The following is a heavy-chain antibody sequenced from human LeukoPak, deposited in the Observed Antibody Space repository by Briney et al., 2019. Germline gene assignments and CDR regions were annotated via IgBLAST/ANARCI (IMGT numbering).Heavy chain of an antibody. J-gene: IGHJ4*02. V-gene: IGHV3-7*01. Sequence: GGSLRLSCAASVFPFSSYRMSWVPQAPGKGLEWVADIKQEGTEKYYVHSVKGRFHISRDNPKQSLYLQMKSLRPEDTALFYCARAYHLLFVDTHFYCWGQGTLVTASS. D-gene: IGHD2-2*01. CDR3: ARAYHLLFVDTHFYC. CDR1: VFPFSSYR. CDR2: IKQEGTEK.